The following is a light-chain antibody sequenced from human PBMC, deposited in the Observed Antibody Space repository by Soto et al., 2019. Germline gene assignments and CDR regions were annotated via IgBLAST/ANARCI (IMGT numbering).Light chain of an antibody. J-gene: IGKJ2*01. CDR2: WAS. Sequence: DIVMTQSPDSLAVSLGERATINCKSSQNLLYISDNKNYLAWYQQKPGQPPKLLIYWASTRETGVPDRFSGSGSGTDFTLTISSLQAEDVAVYYCQQHYSTPYTFGQGTKLEIK. V-gene: IGKV4-1*01. CDR1: QNLLYISDNKNY. CDR3: QQHYSTPYT.